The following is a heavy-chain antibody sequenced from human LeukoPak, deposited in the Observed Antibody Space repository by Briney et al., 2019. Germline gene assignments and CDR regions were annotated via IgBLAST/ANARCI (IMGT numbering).Heavy chain of an antibody. CDR2: IYPGDSDT. V-gene: IGHV5-51*01. J-gene: IGHJ5*02. Sequence: GESLKISCKGSGYSSTSYWIGWVREMPGKGLEWMGIIYPGDSDTRYSPSFQGQVTISADKSISTAYLQWSSLKASDTAMYYCARRSESNWFHPWGQGTLVTVSS. CDR1: GYSSTSYW. CDR3: ARRSESNWFHP.